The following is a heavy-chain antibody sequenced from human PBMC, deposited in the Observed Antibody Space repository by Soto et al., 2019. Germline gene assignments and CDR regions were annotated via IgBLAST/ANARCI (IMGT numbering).Heavy chain of an antibody. D-gene: IGHD2-2*01. J-gene: IGHJ4*02. V-gene: IGHV3-21*01. CDR1: GFLFNSYG. Sequence: EVQLVESGGGLAKPGGSLRLSCAASGFLFNSYGMNWVRLSPGRGLEWISSISSTSTYIEYADSVKGRFIISRDNAENSLLLQTNSLSAEDTAVYYCTRDRLPGMVFPDFDFWGQGALVTVSS. CDR3: TRDRLPGMVFPDFDF. CDR2: ISSTSTYI.